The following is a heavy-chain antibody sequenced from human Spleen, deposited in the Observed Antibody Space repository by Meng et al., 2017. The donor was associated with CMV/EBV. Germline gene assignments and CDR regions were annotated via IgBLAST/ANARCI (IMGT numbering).Heavy chain of an antibody. CDR3: ARAVGYCSGGSCD. J-gene: IGHJ4*02. V-gene: IGHV1-2*02. CDR1: GYSFNTYG. Sequence: ASVKVSCKASGYSFNTYGITWVRQAPGQGLEWMGWINPNSGGTNYAQKFQGRVTMTRDTSISTAYMELSRLRSDDTAVYYCARAVGYCSGGSCDWGQGTLVTVSS. CDR2: INPNSGGT. D-gene: IGHD2-15*01.